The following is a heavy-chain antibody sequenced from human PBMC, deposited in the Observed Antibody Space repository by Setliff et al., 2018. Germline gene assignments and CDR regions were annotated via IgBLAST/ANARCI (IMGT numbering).Heavy chain of an antibody. CDR3: GRRPRVTPRTIDV. V-gene: IGHV4-31*03. J-gene: IGHJ4*02. D-gene: IGHD2-21*02. Sequence: SETLSLTCTVSGDSINSGDYYWHWIRQQPGKGPEWIGYIFHSGDTLYNPSLKSRLVNSIDTSKNHFSLSLTSVTAADTAFYYCGRRPRVTPRTIDVWGQGARVTVSS. CDR1: GDSINSGDYY. CDR2: IFHSGDT.